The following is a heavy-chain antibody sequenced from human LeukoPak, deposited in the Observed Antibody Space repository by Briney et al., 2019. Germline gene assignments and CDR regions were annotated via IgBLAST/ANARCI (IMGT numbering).Heavy chain of an antibody. V-gene: IGHV4-34*01. D-gene: IGHD2-2*01. CDR2: INHSGST. CDR3: ARGPFKRRLGYCSSTSCYAGVNYFDY. CDR1: GGSSSGYY. J-gene: IGHJ4*02. Sequence: PSETLSLTCAVYGGSSSGYYWSWIRQPPGKGLEWIGEINHSGSTNYNPSLKSRVTISVDTSKNQFSLKLSSVTAADTAVYYCARGPFKRRLGYCSSTSCYAGVNYFDYWGQGTLVTVSS.